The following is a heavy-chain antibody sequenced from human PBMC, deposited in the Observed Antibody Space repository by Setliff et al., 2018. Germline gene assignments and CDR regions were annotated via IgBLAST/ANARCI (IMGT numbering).Heavy chain of an antibody. CDR3: ARSLAARIYYFDS. J-gene: IGHJ4*02. CDR1: GCTFTSYD. Sequence: ASVKVSCKASGCTFTSYDINWVRQATGQGLEWMGWMNPNSGNTGYAQKFQGRVIINRNTSISTAYMELSSLRSEDTAVYYCARSLAARIYYFDSWGQGTLVTVSS. V-gene: IGHV1-8*02. CDR2: MNPNSGNT. D-gene: IGHD6-6*01.